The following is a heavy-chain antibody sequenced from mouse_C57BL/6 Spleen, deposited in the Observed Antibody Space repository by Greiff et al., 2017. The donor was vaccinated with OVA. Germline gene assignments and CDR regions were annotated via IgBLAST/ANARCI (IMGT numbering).Heavy chain of an antibody. V-gene: IGHV3-6*01. J-gene: IGHJ2*01. CDR1: GYSITSGYY. CDR2: ISYDGSN. CDR3: ARVRANWDYFDY. Sequence: ESGPGLVKPSQSLSLTCSVTGYSITSGYYWNWIRQFPGNKLEWMGYISYDGSNNYNPSLKNRISITRDTSKNQFFLTLNSVTTEDTATYYCARVRANWDYFDYWGQGTTLTVSS. D-gene: IGHD4-1*01.